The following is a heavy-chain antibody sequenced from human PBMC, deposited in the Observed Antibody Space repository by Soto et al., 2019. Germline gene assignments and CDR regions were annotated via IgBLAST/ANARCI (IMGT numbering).Heavy chain of an antibody. CDR2: ISDHNGNT. CDR3: ARGRYGDY. J-gene: IGHJ4*02. Sequence: QVHLVQSGAEVKKPGASVKVSCQASGYAFTTYGITWVRQAPGQGLEWMGWISDHNGNTNYAQKLQGRVTVTRDTSTSTAYMELRSLRSVDTDVYYCARGRYGDYWGQGALVTVSS. D-gene: IGHD1-1*01. V-gene: IGHV1-18*01. CDR1: GYAFTTYG.